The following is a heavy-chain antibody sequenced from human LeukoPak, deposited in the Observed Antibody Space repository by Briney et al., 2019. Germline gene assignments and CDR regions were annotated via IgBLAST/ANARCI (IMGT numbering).Heavy chain of an antibody. CDR1: GGSISSYY. V-gene: IGHV4-59*01. J-gene: IGHJ4*02. CDR2: IYYSGST. CDR3: ARGDGGNSGGYFDY. D-gene: IGHD4-23*01. Sequence: KASETLSLTCTVSGGSISSYYWSWIRQPPGKGLEWIGYIYYSGSTNYNPSLKSRVTISVDTSKNQFSLKLSSVTAADTAVYYCARGDGGNSGGYFDYWGQGTLVTVSS.